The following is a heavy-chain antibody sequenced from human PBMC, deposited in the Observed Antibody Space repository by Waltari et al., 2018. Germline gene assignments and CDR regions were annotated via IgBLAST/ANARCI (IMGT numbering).Heavy chain of an antibody. Sequence: QVQLVESGGGVVQPGRSLRLSCAASGFTFSNYGIHWVRQAPGKGLEWVAVISYDGSNKYYADSVKGRFTISRDNSKNTLYLQMNSLRAEDTAVYYCARGDGWYYFDYWGQGTPVTVSS. CDR2: ISYDGSNK. V-gene: IGHV3-30*03. CDR3: ARGDGWYYFDY. J-gene: IGHJ4*02. CDR1: GFTFSNYG. D-gene: IGHD6-19*01.